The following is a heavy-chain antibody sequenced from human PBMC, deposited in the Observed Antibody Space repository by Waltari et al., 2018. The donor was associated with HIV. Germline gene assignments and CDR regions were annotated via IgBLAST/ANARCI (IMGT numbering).Heavy chain of an antibody. V-gene: IGHV5-10-1*01. CDR1: GYSFSNYW. CDR3: ARQGPNYYDSSGFGKYFQH. D-gene: IGHD3-22*01. J-gene: IGHJ1*01. CDR2: IDPSASST. Sequence: EVQLVQSGAAVKKPGESLRVSCKDSGYSFSNYWIPWVRHMPGTGLEWMGRIDPSASSTNYSPSFQGHVTISADKSISTAYLQWSSLKASDTAMYYCARQGPNYYDSSGFGKYFQHWGQGTLVTVSS.